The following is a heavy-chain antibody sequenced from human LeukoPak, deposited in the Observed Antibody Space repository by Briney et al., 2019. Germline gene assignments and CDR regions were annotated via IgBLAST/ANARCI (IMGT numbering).Heavy chain of an antibody. CDR3: ARDRVDTGSFDS. CDR1: GGSIGSHY. D-gene: IGHD5-18*01. CDR2: IFYGGNT. Sequence: SATLSLTCTVSGGSIGSHYWSWTRQSPGKGLEWIGYIFYGGNTNYNPSLKSRVTISVDTSKNQFSLKLTSVTAGDTGVYYCARDRVDTGSFDSWGQGTLVTVSS. J-gene: IGHJ5*01. V-gene: IGHV4-59*11.